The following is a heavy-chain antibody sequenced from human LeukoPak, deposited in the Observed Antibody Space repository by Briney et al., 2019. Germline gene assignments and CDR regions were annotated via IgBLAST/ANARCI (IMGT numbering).Heavy chain of an antibody. CDR2: VRNKANSYTT. J-gene: IGHJ4*01. V-gene: IGHV3-72*01. Sequence: GGSLRLSCAASGFIFSDHYMDWVRQAPGKGLEWVGRVRNKANSYTTEYAASVKGRFTVSRDDSMNSVYLQMNSLRTDDSAMYYCTRARDRGSWADYWGQGTLVTVSS. CDR1: GFIFSDHY. D-gene: IGHD1-26*01. CDR3: TRARDRGSWADY.